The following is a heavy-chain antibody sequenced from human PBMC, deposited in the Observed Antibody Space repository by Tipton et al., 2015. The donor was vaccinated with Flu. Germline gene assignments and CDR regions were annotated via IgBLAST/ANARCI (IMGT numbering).Heavy chain of an antibody. J-gene: IGHJ6*02. V-gene: IGHV1-18*01. CDR2: INGYNGNT. CDR1: GYILRNYG. CDR3: ARGLLAAIGREDYYGMDV. Sequence: QVQLVQSGAEVKKPGASVKVSCKASGYILRNYGISWVRQAPGQGLEWMGWINGYNGNTNYAQRVQGRVTLTTDTSTNTAFMALRSLRSDDTAVYYCARGLLAAIGREDYYGMDVWDQGP. D-gene: IGHD6-13*01.